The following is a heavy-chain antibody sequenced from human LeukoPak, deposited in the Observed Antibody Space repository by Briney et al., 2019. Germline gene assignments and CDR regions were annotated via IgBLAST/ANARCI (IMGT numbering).Heavy chain of an antibody. J-gene: IGHJ4*02. Sequence: SETLSLTCTVSGGSISSGSYYWSWIRQPAGKGLEWIGRIYTSGSTNYNPSLKSRVTISVDTSKNQFSLKLSSVTAADTAVYYCARGGDSSGYEYYFDYWGQGTPATVSS. CDR1: GGSISSGSYY. V-gene: IGHV4-61*02. CDR2: IYTSGST. CDR3: ARGGDSSGYEYYFDY. D-gene: IGHD3-22*01.